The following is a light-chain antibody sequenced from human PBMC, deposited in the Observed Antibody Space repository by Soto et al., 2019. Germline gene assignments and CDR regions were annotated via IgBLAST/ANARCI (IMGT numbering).Light chain of an antibody. V-gene: IGLV1-40*01. CDR3: QSYGTSLSGLYV. Sequence: QSVLTQPPSVSGALGQRVTISCTGSSSNIGAGRDVHWYRQLPGAAPKFLISDSNHRPSGVPDRFSVSKSGASASLAITGLRAEDEGDYFCQSYGTSLSGLYVFGTGTKLTVL. CDR1: SSNIGAGRD. CDR2: DSN. J-gene: IGLJ1*01.